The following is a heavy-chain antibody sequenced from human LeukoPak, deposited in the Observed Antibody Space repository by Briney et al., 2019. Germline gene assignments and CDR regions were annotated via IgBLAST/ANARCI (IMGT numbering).Heavy chain of an antibody. CDR1: GFTFSSYG. J-gene: IGHJ4*02. Sequence: GRSLRLSCAASGFTFSSYGMHWVRQAPGKGLEWVAVIWYDGSNKYYADSVKGRFTISRDNSENTLYLQMNSLRAEDTAVYYCARDLSATVVSTYYFDYWGQGTLVTVSS. V-gene: IGHV3-33*01. CDR2: IWYDGSNK. D-gene: IGHD4-23*01. CDR3: ARDLSATVVSTYYFDY.